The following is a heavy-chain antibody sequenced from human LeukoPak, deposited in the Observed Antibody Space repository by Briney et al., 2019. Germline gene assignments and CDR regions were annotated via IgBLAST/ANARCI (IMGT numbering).Heavy chain of an antibody. D-gene: IGHD1-26*01. J-gene: IGHJ4*02. CDR2: INWIGGST. CDR1: GFTFDDYG. V-gene: IGHV3-20*04. Sequence: GGSLRLSCAASGFTFDDYGMSWVRQAPGKGLEWVSGINWIGGSTGYADSVKGRFTISRDNAKNSLYLQMNSLRAEDTALYYCATRGYSGSYYAYWGQGTLVTVPS. CDR3: ATRGYSGSYYAY.